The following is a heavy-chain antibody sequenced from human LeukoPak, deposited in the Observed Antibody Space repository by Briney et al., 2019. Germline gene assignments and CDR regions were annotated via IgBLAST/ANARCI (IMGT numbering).Heavy chain of an antibody. CDR1: GFMFSSNW. J-gene: IGHJ4*02. CDR2: IKEDGTET. D-gene: IGHD5-24*01. CDR3: AQEGRSLQTY. V-gene: IGHV3-7*03. Sequence: GGSLRLSCAASGFMFSSNWMSWVRLAPGKGLEWVANIKEDGTETYYVDSVKGRFTISRDNAKNSLYLQMNSLRVEDTAVYYCAQEGRSLQTYWGQGTLVTVSS.